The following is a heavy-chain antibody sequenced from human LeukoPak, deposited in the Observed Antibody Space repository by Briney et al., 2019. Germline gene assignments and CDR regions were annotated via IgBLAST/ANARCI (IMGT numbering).Heavy chain of an antibody. CDR2: INPSGGST. J-gene: IGHJ4*02. V-gene: IGHV1-46*01. D-gene: IGHD6-13*01. CDR1: GYTFTSYY. CDR3: ARGSRPGKIAAAGALGY. Sequence: ASVTDSCKASGYTFTSYYMHWVRQAPGQGLEGMGIINPSGGSTSYAQKFQGRVTMTRDTSTSTVYMELSSLRSEDTAVYYCARGSRPGKIAAAGALGYWGQGTLVTVSS.